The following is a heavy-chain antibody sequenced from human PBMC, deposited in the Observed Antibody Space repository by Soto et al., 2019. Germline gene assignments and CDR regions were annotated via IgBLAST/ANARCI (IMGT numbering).Heavy chain of an antibody. CDR3: AAYCYTMTCTHFHGYS. CDR2: ISSSGTTV. J-gene: IGHJ5*02. Sequence: GGSLRLSCAASGFSFSNYEMNWVRQAPGKGLEWVACISSSGTTVHYADSVGGRFTVSRDNARNSLYLQMNSLRVEDTAVYYCAAYCYTMTCTHFHGYSWGQGTQVTVSS. D-gene: IGHD3-16*02. V-gene: IGHV3-48*03. CDR1: GFSFSNYE.